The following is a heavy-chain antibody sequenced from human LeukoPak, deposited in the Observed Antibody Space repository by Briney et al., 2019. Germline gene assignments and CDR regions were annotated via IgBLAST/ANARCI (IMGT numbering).Heavy chain of an antibody. J-gene: IGHJ4*02. CDR2: ITNRGTT. V-gene: IGHV4-34*01. D-gene: IGHD5-12*01. CDR3: ARVPLWWLTPFDF. Sequence: SETLSLTCAVSGGSLSPHYWSWIRRPLGKGLEWIAEITNRGTTNYSPSLRGRATISVDTSKNQFSLRLTSVTAADTAIYYCARVPLWWLTPFDFWGQGTLATVSS. CDR1: GGSLSPHY.